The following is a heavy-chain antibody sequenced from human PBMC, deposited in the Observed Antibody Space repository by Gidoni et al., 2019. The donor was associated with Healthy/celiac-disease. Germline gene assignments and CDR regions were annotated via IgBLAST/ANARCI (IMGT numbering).Heavy chain of an antibody. Sequence: EVQLVESGGGLVKPGGSLRLSCAAFGFTFSRYSLNLFRQAPGKGLEWVSSISSRSSYIYYADSVKGRFTISRDNAKNSLYLQMNSLRAEDTAVYYCARDRVYYDSSGYLSDYYYYYGMDVWGQGTTVTVSS. CDR1: GFTFSRYS. CDR3: ARDRVYYDSSGYLSDYYYYYGMDV. D-gene: IGHD3-22*01. V-gene: IGHV3-21*01. J-gene: IGHJ6*02. CDR2: ISSRSSYI.